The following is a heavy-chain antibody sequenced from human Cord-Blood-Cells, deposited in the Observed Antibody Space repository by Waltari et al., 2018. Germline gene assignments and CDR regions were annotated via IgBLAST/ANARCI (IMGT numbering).Heavy chain of an antibody. CDR3: ARGEGYCSSTSCYYFDY. D-gene: IGHD2-2*01. CDR1: GASFSGYY. J-gene: IGHJ4*02. V-gene: IGHV4-34*01. CDR2: INHSGST. Sequence: QVQLQQWGAGLLTPSETLSLTCAVYGASFSGYYWSWIRHPPGKGLEWMGEINHSGSTKYNPALKSRVTISVDTSKNQFSLKLSSVTAADTAVYYCARGEGYCSSTSCYYFDYWGQGTLVTVSS.